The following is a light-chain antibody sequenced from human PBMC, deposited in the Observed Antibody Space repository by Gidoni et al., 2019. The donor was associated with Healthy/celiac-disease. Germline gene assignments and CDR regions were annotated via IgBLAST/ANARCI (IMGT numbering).Light chain of an antibody. V-gene: IGKV1-39*01. CDR1: QSISSY. CDR3: QQSYSTPRT. Sequence: DIQMTQSPSSLSASVGDRVTIPCRASQSISSYLNWYQQKPGKAPKLLIYAASSLQSGVPSRFSGSGSGTDFTLTISSLQPEDFATYYCQQSYSTPRTFXXXTKVEIK. CDR2: AAS. J-gene: IGKJ1*01.